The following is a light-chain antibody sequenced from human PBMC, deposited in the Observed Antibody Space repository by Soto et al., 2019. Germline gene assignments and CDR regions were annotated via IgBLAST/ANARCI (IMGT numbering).Light chain of an antibody. CDR1: ERVSTK. V-gene: IGKV3-15*01. J-gene: IGKJ1*01. CDR2: GAS. CDR3: QQYMSYS. Sequence: EIVMTQSPATVSLSPGERATLSCRASERVSTKLAWYQQKPGQAPRLLIHGASTRATGIPARFSGSGSGTVFTLTISSLQPDDFATYYCQQYMSYSFGQGTKVDIK.